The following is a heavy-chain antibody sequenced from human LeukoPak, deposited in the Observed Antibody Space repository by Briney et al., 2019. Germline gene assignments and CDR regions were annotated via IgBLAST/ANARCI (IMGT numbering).Heavy chain of an antibody. Sequence: KPSETLSLTCTVSGGSISSYYCSWIRQPPGKGLEWIGYIYYSGSTNYNPSLKSRVTISVDTSKNQFSLKLSSVTAADTAVYYCAKGSYGSGRYYTNWFDPWGQGTLVTVSS. CDR1: GGSISSYY. V-gene: IGHV4-59*01. CDR2: IYYSGST. D-gene: IGHD3-10*01. J-gene: IGHJ5*02. CDR3: AKGSYGSGRYYTNWFDP.